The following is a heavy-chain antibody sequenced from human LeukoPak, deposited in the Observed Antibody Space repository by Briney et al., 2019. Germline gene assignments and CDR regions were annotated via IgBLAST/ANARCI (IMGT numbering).Heavy chain of an antibody. D-gene: IGHD1-7*01. CDR1: GFTFSSHG. CDR2: VSTDGTST. V-gene: IGHV3-74*01. Sequence: GGSLRLSCAASGFTFSSHGMHWVRHAPGKGLVWVAHVSTDGTSTSSVDSVKGRFTISRDNAKNTLYLQMNSLRAEDTAVYYCARDSPNYSKGAIDIWGQGTMVTVSS. J-gene: IGHJ3*02. CDR3: ARDSPNYSKGAIDI.